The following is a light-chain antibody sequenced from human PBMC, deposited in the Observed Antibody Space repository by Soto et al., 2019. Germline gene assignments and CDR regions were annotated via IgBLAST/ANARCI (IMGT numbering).Light chain of an antibody. CDR2: GTS. Sequence: EIVLTQSPGTLSLSPGERATLSCRASQTVSSSYVAWYQQKSGQAPRLLMYGTSTRATGIPDRFSGSGSGTDFRLTISRLETEDFAVYYCHQYGGSPTWTFGQGTKVETK. J-gene: IGKJ1*01. V-gene: IGKV3-20*01. CDR3: HQYGGSPTWT. CDR1: QTVSSSY.